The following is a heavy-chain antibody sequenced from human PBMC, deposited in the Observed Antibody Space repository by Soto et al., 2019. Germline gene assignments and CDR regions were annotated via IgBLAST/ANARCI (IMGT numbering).Heavy chain of an antibody. CDR3: ARVVQLGSNYGMDV. D-gene: IGHD1-1*01. Sequence: QVRLAQSGAEVKSPGSSVRVSCKASGATFSTYGITWVRQAPRQGLEWVGAILPMFRKTNYAQKFQGRVTIIADKSPDTVYLDLSRLRSGDTAIYFCARVVQLGSNYGMDVWGQGTTVVVSS. CDR1: GATFSTYG. V-gene: IGHV1-69*06. CDR2: ILPMFRKT. J-gene: IGHJ6*02.